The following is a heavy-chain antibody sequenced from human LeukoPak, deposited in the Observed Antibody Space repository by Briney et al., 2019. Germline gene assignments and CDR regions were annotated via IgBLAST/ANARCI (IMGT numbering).Heavy chain of an antibody. D-gene: IGHD4-23*01. V-gene: IGHV1-18*01. CDR1: GYTFTSYG. CDR3: ARDWGKTTVVRGPADY. Sequence: ASVKVSCKASGYTFTSYGISWVRQAPGQGLEWMGWISAYNGNTNYAQKLQGRVTMTTDTSTSTACMELRSLRSDDTAVYYCARDWGKTTVVRGPADYWGQGTLVTVSS. CDR2: ISAYNGNT. J-gene: IGHJ4*02.